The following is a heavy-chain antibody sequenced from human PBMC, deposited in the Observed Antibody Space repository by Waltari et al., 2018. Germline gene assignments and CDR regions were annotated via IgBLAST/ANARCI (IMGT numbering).Heavy chain of an antibody. CDR2: DNRDSGGT. V-gene: IGHV1-2*06. CDR3: AREGRAVAGRWGFQH. Sequence: QVQLVQSGAEVKKPGASVKVSCKASGYTFTGYYMHWVRQAPGQGLEWMGRDNRDSGGTNYAETFQGRVTMTRDTSIGTAYMGLSRLRSDETAVYYCAREGRAVAGRWGFQHWGQGTLVTVSS. D-gene: IGHD6-19*01. CDR1: GYTFTGYY. J-gene: IGHJ1*01.